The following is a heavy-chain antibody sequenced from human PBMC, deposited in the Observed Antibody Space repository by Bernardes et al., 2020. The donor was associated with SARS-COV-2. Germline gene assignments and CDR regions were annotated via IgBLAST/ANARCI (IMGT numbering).Heavy chain of an antibody. CDR1: GYTFTNYG. Sequence: ASVKVSCKASGYTFTNYGISWVRQAPGQGLEWMGWISAYNGNTYYAQKLQGRVTMTTDTSTSTAYMELRSLRSDDTAVYYCARVGKYSGPSFPYDYWDQGPLVTVSS. J-gene: IGHJ4*02. CDR2: ISAYNGNT. V-gene: IGHV1-18*01. D-gene: IGHD1-26*01. CDR3: ARVGKYSGPSFPYDY.